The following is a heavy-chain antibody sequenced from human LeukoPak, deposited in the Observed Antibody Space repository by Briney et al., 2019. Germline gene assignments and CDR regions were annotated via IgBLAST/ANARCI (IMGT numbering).Heavy chain of an antibody. D-gene: IGHD3-10*01. Sequence: GGSLRLSCAASGFTFTTYWMGWVRQAPGKGLEWVASIKQDGNEKYYVDSVKGRFTISRDNAENSLHLQMNSLRAEDTAFYYCASPLLYYYGSETYFWFDLWGQGTLVTVSS. CDR2: IKQDGNEK. V-gene: IGHV3-7*01. CDR1: GFTFTTYW. J-gene: IGHJ5*02. CDR3: ASPLLYYYGSETYFWFDL.